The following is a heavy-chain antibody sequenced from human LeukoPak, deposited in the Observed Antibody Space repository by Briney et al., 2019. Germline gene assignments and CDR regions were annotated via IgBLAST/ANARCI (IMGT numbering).Heavy chain of an antibody. CDR1: GGSISSYY. CDR2: IYTSGST. CDR3: ARDRYYDFWSGSSQGAFDI. J-gene: IGHJ3*02. Sequence: SETLSLTCTVSGGSISSYYWSWIRQPAGKGLEWIGRIYTSGSTNYNPSLKSRVTMSVDTSKNQFSLKLSSVTAADTAVYYCARDRYYDFWSGSSQGAFDIWGQGTMVTVSS. D-gene: IGHD3-3*01. V-gene: IGHV4-4*07.